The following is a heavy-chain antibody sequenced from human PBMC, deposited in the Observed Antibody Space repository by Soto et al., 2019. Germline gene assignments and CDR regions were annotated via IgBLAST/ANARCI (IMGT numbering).Heavy chain of an antibody. J-gene: IGHJ4*02. D-gene: IGHD2-2*01. V-gene: IGHV3-33*01. Sequence: QVQLVESGGGVVQPGRSLRLSCAASGFTFSSYGMHWVRQAPGKGLEWVAVIWSGGSNENYADSVKGRFTISRDNSKNMLYLQMNSLRAEDTAVYYCARGPGTSYFDYWGQGSLVTASS. CDR2: IWSGGSNE. CDR3: ARGPGTSYFDY. CDR1: GFTFSSYG.